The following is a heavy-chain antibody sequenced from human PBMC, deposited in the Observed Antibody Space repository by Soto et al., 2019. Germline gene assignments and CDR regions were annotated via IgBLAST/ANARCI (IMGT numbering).Heavy chain of an antibody. V-gene: IGHV3-30-3*01. Sequence: GGSLRLSCAASGFTFSSYAMHWVRQAPGKGLEWVAVISYDGSNKYYADSVKGRFTISRDNSKNTLYLQMNSLRAEDTAVYYCARVIAAREEDYYYYMDVWGKGTTVTVSS. CDR2: ISYDGSNK. J-gene: IGHJ6*03. CDR1: GFTFSSYA. D-gene: IGHD6-6*01. CDR3: ARVIAAREEDYYYYMDV.